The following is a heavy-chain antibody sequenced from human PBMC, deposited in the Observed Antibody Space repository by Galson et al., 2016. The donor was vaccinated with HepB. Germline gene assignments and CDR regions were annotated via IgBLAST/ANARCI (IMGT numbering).Heavy chain of an antibody. CDR2: ISPSSYYI. D-gene: IGHD2-2*01. CDR1: GFTFSKYS. V-gene: IGHV3-21*01. Sequence: SLRLSCAASGFTFSKYSMNWVRQAPGKGLEWVSSISPSSYYIYYADSVKGRFTISRDNAENSLYLQMNSLRAEDTAIYYCARSKHMTVVPAAQTSFDPWGKGTLVTVSA. CDR3: ARSKHMTVVPAAQTSFDP. J-gene: IGHJ5*02.